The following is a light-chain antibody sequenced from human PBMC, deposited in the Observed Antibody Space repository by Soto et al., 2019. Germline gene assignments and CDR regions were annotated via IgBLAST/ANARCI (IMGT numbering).Light chain of an antibody. CDR3: QQYNCHSSYT. Sequence: DIQMTQSPSTLSASVGDRVTITCRASQSISTWLAWYQQKPGKAPKLLIYTASTLESGVPSRFSGSGSGSEFSLTVSSLQPDDFAPYYWQQYNCHSSYTFSQGTKLEIK. J-gene: IGKJ2*01. CDR1: QSISTW. CDR2: TAS. V-gene: IGKV1-5*03.